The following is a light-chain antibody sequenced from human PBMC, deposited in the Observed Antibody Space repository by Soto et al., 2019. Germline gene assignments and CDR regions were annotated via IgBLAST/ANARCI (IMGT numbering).Light chain of an antibody. CDR1: QGISSY. V-gene: IGKV1-9*01. Sequence: DIQLTQSPSFLSASVGDRVNITCRASQGISSYLAWYQQKPGKAPKLLIYAASTLQSGVPSRFSGSGSGTEFTLTISNLQPEDFATYYCQQLNSYPNTFGQGTNLEIK. CDR3: QQLNSYPNT. CDR2: AAS. J-gene: IGKJ2*01.